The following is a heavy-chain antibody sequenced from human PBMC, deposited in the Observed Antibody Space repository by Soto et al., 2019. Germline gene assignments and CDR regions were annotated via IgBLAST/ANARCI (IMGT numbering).Heavy chain of an antibody. V-gene: IGHV3-33*01. CDR3: ARDLLATGRPNDY. CDR2: IWYDGSNK. D-gene: IGHD1-26*01. CDR1: GFTFSSYG. Sequence: GGSLRLSCAASGFTFSSYGMHWVRQAPGKGLEWVAVIWYDGSNKYYADSVKGRFTISRDNSKNTLYLQMNSLRAEDTAVYYCARDLLATGRPNDYWGQGTLVTVSS. J-gene: IGHJ4*02.